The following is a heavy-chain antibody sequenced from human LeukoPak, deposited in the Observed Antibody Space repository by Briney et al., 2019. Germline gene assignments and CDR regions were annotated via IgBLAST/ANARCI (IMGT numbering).Heavy chain of an antibody. V-gene: IGHV4-39*01. CDR3: ARSGTPKYCSSTSCLHYYYYYYMDV. CDR2: IYYSGST. J-gene: IGHJ6*03. CDR1: GGSISSSSYY. Sequence: PSETLSLTCTVSGGSISSSSYYWGWIRQPPGKGLEWIGIIYYSGSTYYNPSLKSRVTISVDTSKNQFSLKLSSVTAADTAVYYCARSGTPKYCSSTSCLHYYYYYYMDVWGKGTTVTVSS. D-gene: IGHD2-2*01.